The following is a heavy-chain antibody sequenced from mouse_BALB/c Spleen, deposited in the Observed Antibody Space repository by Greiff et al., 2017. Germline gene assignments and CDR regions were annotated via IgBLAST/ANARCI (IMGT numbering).Heavy chain of an antibody. Sequence: QVQLQQSGAELMKPGASVKISCKATGYTFSSYWIEWVKQRPGHGLEWIGEILPGSGSTNYNEKFKGKATFTADTSSNTAYMQLSSLTSEDSAVYYCARMDYDYDNYAMDYWGQGTSVTVSS. CDR1: GYTFSSYW. CDR3: ARMDYDYDNYAMDY. V-gene: IGHV1-9*01. D-gene: IGHD2-4*01. CDR2: ILPGSGST. J-gene: IGHJ4*01.